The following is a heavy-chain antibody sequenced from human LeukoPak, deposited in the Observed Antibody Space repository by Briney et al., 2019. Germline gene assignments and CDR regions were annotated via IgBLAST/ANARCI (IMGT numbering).Heavy chain of an antibody. D-gene: IGHD6-13*01. CDR2: ISASGGRA. V-gene: IGHV3-23*01. CDR3: AKDRTSSPAGD. J-gene: IGHJ4*02. Sequence: GGSLRLSCAASGFTFSNSAMSWARQAPGKGLEWVSGISASGGRAYYADSVKGRFTISRDNSKSTLFLQMNTLRAEDTALYYCAKDRTSSPAGDWGQGTLVTVSS. CDR1: GFTFSNSA.